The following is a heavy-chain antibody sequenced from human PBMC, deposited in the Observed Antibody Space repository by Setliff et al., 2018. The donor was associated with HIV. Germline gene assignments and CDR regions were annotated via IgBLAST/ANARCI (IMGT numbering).Heavy chain of an antibody. J-gene: IGHJ4*02. CDR2: IYHSGST. Sequence: PSETLSLTCAVSGGYISSNWWSWVRQSPRKGLEWIGEIYHSGSTHYNPSLQSRVTISVDKSKSQFSLKLSSMTAADTAVDYCARGIAVAGPYFDYWRQGTLVTVSS. V-gene: IGHV4-4*02. CDR3: ARGIAVAGPYFDY. D-gene: IGHD6-19*01. CDR1: GGYISSNW.